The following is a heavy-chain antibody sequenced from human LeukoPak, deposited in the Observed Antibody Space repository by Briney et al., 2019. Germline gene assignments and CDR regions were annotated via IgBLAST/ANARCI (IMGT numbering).Heavy chain of an antibody. D-gene: IGHD3-3*01. V-gene: IGHV3-23*01. Sequence: GGSLRLSCAASGFTDKSYARSWVRQAPGKGLEWVSAISGTGDTTYYADSVKGQFTISRDTSENTLYLQMNNLRAEDTAVYYCARVPPLFTIFGVPYMDVWGKGTTVTVSS. J-gene: IGHJ6*03. CDR1: GFTDKSYA. CDR2: ISGTGDTT. CDR3: ARVPPLFTIFGVPYMDV.